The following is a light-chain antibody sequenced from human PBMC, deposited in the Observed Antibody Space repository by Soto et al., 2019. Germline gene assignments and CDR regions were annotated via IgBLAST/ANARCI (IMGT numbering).Light chain of an antibody. V-gene: IGKV3-20*01. CDR2: GAS. CDR3: HQYGSSPSYT. J-gene: IGKJ2*01. Sequence: EIVLTQSPGTLSLSPGERATLSCRASQSVSSSSYLAWYQQKPGQAPRLLIYGASSRATGIPDRFSGSGAGTDSTLDISRLEPEDFAVYYCHQYGSSPSYTFGQGTKLEIK. CDR1: QSVSSSSY.